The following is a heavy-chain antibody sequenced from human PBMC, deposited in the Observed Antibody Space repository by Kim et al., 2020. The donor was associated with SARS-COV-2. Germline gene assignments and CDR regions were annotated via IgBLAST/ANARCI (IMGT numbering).Heavy chain of an antibody. V-gene: IGHV3-53*01. J-gene: IGHJ4*02. D-gene: IGHD5-12*01. CDR2: GGNT. Sequence: GGNTDHAESAKGRFTVYRDSSKNTLYLQMDSLRDEDTAVYYCARGNSGYPRWGQGTLVTVSS. CDR3: ARGNSGYPR.